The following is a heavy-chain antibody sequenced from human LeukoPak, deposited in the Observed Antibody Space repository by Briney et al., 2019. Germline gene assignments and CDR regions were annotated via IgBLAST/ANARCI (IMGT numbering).Heavy chain of an antibody. D-gene: IGHD3-22*01. Sequence: GGSLRLSCAASGFTFSSYAMSWVRQASGKGLEWVSAISGSGGSTYYADSVKGRFTISRDNSKNTLYLQMNSLRAEDTAVNYCAKVSGGGKLIVVVITLFDYWGQGTLVTVSS. CDR2: ISGSGGST. V-gene: IGHV3-23*01. J-gene: IGHJ4*02. CDR3: AKVSGGGKLIVVVITLFDY. CDR1: GFTFSSYA.